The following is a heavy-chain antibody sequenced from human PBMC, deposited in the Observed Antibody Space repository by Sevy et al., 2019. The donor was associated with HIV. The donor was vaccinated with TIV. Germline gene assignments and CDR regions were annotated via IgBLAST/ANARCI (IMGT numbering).Heavy chain of an antibody. D-gene: IGHD2-2*02. Sequence: GGSLRLSCAASGFNIRIYWMHWVRQAPGKGLEWVANINEDGSTKYYLESVKGRFTISRDNAENSVFLQMNSLRVEETAVFDCVSAILKADSLWGQGTLVTVSS. V-gene: IGHV3-7*01. CDR1: GFNIRIYW. CDR3: VSAILKADSL. J-gene: IGHJ1*01. CDR2: INEDGSTK.